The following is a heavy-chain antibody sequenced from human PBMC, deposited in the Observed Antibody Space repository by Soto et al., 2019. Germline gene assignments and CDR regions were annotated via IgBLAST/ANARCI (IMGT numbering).Heavy chain of an antibody. CDR3: ARDGDGYNY. V-gene: IGHV4-61*01. CDR1: GGSVSSGSYY. CDR2: IYYSGST. J-gene: IGHJ4*02. D-gene: IGHD5-12*01. Sequence: QVQLQESGPGLVKPSETLSLTCTVSGGSVSSGSYYWSWIRQPPGKGLEWIGYIYYSGSTNYNPSLKSRVTTSADTSKNQFSLKLSSVTAADTAVYYCARDGDGYNYWGQGTLVTVSS.